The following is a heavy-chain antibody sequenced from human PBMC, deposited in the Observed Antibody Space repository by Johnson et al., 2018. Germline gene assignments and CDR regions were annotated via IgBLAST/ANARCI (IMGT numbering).Heavy chain of an antibody. V-gene: IGHV3-30-3*01. D-gene: IGHD2-15*01. CDR2: MSYEGINI. J-gene: IGHJ6*03. CDR3: ARSRHCSGGNCQAWYYYDMDV. CDR1: GFTFSTYA. Sequence: VQLVESGGGVVQPGRSLRLSCAASGFTFSTYAMHWVRQAPGKGLEWVALMSYEGINIYYADPVKGRFLISIDNPKNTLYLQASSLRTEDTAVYYCARSRHCSGGNCQAWYYYDMDVWGTGTTVTVS.